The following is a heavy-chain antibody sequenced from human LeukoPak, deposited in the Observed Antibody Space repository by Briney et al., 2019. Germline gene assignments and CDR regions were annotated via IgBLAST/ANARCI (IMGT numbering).Heavy chain of an antibody. D-gene: IGHD3-22*01. CDR2: TAGSGISK. CDR1: GFTFNNYA. CDR3: ARLPTFYYDSSGYHYDY. V-gene: IGHV3-23*01. Sequence: PGGSLRLSCVASGFTFNNYAMSWVRQAPGRGLEWASSTAGSGISKDYADSVKGRFTTSKDKSKNTLYLQMDNLRAEDTGVYFCARLPTFYYDSSGYHYDYWGQGTLVTVSS. J-gene: IGHJ4*02.